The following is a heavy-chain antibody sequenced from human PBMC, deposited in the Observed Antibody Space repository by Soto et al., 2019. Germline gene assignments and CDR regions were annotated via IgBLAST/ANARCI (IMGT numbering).Heavy chain of an antibody. CDR2: ISSSGSTI. J-gene: IGHJ3*02. CDR1: GFTFSDYY. CDR3: ARPDYPSHYDAFDI. Sequence: LRLSCAASGFTFSDYYMSWIRQAPGKGLEWVSYISSSGSTIYYADSVKGRFTISRDNAKNSLYLQMNSLRAEDTAVYYCARPDYPSHYDAFDIWGQGTMVTVSS. D-gene: IGHD5-12*01. V-gene: IGHV3-11*01.